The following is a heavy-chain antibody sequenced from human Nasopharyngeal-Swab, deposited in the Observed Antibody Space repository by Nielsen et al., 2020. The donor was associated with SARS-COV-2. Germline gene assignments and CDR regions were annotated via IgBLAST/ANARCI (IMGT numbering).Heavy chain of an antibody. CDR1: GFTFRSYD. J-gene: IGHJ4*02. CDR3: ARARYWLAASGPFFDY. CDR2: IGNAGDT. Sequence: GGSLRLSCAASGFTFRSYDMHWVRQGTGKGLERVSAIGNAGDTYYPGSVKGRFTISRENAKNSLYLQMNSLRAEDTAVYYCARARYWLAASGPFFDYWGQGTLVTVSS. D-gene: IGHD6-13*01. V-gene: IGHV3-13*01.